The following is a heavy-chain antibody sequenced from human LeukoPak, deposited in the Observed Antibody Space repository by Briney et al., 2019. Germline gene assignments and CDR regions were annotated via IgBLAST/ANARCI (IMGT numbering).Heavy chain of an antibody. D-gene: IGHD3-10*01. V-gene: IGHV3-15*04. CDR2: IESKTDGSTT. CDR1: GFIFSDAW. CDR3: TTYGSGRKFDY. Sequence: GGSHRLSCAVSGFIFSDAWMSWVRQTRGKGLEGVGRIESKTDGSTTDYAEGVKDKFTSERDDATKTVYLQMNSLKSEDTAVYYCTTYGSGRKFDYWGQGVLVTVSS. J-gene: IGHJ4*02.